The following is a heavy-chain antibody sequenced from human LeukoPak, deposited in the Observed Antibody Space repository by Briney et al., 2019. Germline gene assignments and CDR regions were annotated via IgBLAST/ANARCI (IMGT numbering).Heavy chain of an antibody. D-gene: IGHD2-2*01. CDR2: INHSGST. Sequence: SETLSLTCAVYGGSFSGYYWSWIRQPPGKGLEWIGEINHSGSTNYNPSLKSRVTISVDTSKNQFSLKLSSVTAADTAVYYCARYDSVPAAIIDYWGQGTLVTVSS. CDR3: ARYDSVPAAIIDY. CDR1: GGSFSGYY. V-gene: IGHV4-34*01. J-gene: IGHJ4*02.